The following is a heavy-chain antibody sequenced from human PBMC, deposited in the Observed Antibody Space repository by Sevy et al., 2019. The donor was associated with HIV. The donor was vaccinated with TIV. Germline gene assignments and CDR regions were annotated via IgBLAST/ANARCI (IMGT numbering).Heavy chain of an antibody. J-gene: IGHJ3*02. D-gene: IGHD1-26*01. V-gene: IGHV3-15*01. CDR2: MISKIDGGTI. Sequence: GESLKISCAASGFTFSIIYMNWVRQSPGKGLEWVGRMISKIDGGTIDYAAPVKDRFTMSRDDSKNTLYLQMNSLTADNTAFHYCTTVGFPILGAEACDMWGQGTIFTVSS. CDR1: GFTFSIIY. CDR3: TTVGFPILGAEACDM.